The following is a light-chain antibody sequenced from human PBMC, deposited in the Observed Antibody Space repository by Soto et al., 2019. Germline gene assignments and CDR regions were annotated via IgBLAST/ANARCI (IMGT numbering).Light chain of an antibody. V-gene: IGKV1-5*01. CDR2: TAS. CDR3: QQYYSYWT. J-gene: IGKJ1*01. Sequence: DIQMTQSPSTLSASVGDTVTITCRASQTISRWLAWYQQKPGKAPRLLIYTASTLESGVPSRFSASGSGTEFTLSITSLQPDDFATYYCQQYYSYWTFGQGTKVDIK. CDR1: QTISRW.